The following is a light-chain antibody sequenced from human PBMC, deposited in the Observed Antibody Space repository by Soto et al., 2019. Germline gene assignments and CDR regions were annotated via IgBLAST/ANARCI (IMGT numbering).Light chain of an antibody. Sequence: QSVLTQPPSVSAAPGRTVTISCSGSSSNIGNSFVSWYQQLPGTAPRLLIYDNNERLSGIPDQFSGSKSSTSATLGITGLQTGDEADYYCGAWDGGLSAFVFGTGTKVTVL. CDR3: GAWDGGLSAFV. J-gene: IGLJ1*01. CDR1: SSNIGNSF. V-gene: IGLV1-51*01. CDR2: DNN.